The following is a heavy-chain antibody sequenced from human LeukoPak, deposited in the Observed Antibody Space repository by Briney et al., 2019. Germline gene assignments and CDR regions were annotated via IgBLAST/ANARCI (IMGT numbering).Heavy chain of an antibody. CDR3: ARVTQGIFGVVISGDY. CDR2: INPNSGGT. Sequence: ASVKVSCKASGYTFTGYYMHWVRQAPGQGLEWMGRINPNSGGTNYAQKFQGRVTMTRDTSTSTAYMELRSLRSDDTAVYYCARVTQGIFGVVISGDYWGQGTLVTVSS. CDR1: GYTFTGYY. D-gene: IGHD3-3*01. J-gene: IGHJ4*02. V-gene: IGHV1-2*06.